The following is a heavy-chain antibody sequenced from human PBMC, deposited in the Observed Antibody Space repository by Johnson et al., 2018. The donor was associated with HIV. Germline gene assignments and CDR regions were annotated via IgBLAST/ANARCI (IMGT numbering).Heavy chain of an antibody. CDR1: GFTVSSNY. J-gene: IGHJ3*02. Sequence: VQLVESGGGLVQPGGSLRLSCAAFGFTVSSNYMSWVRQAPGKGLEWVSVISRGGSTYHADSVKGRFPISRARSKTTLYLEMNTLRPEDTAMYYGARGSRYTFDNDDVHLLHAFDIWGQGTMVTVSS. V-gene: IGHV3-66*02. CDR2: ISRGGST. CDR3: ARGSRYTFDNDDVHLLHAFDI. D-gene: IGHD3-16*01.